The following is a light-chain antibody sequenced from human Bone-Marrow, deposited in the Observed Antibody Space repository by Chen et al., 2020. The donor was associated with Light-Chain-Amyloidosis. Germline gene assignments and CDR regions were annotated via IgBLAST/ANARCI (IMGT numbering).Light chain of an antibody. J-gene: IGKJ2*01. CDR3: QQSYSTPYT. V-gene: IGKV1-39*01. CDR2: AAS. Sequence: DIQMTQSPSSLSASVGDRVTITCRASQSISNYLNWYQQKPGKAPKLLIYAASSLQSGVPSRFSGSGSGTDFTLTISSLQPEDFATYYCQQSYSTPYTVGQGTKLGI. CDR1: QSISNY.